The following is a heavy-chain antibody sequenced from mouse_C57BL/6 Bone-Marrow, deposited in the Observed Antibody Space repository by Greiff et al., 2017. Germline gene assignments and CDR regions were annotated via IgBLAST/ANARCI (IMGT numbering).Heavy chain of an antibody. J-gene: IGHJ2*01. Sequence: EVKLMESGGGLVKPGGSLKLSCAASGFTFSSYAMSWVRQTPEKRLEWVATISDGGSYTYYPDNVKGRFTISRDNAKNNLYLQMSHLKSEDTAMYYCARVRFDYWGQGTTLTGSS. CDR1: GFTFSSYA. V-gene: IGHV5-4*03. CDR3: ARVRFDY. CDR2: ISDGGSYT.